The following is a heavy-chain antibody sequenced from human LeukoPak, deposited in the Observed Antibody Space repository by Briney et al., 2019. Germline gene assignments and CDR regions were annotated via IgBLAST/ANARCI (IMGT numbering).Heavy chain of an antibody. D-gene: IGHD3-10*01. V-gene: IGHV5-51*01. CDR3: ARRGYYGSGSVRGMDV. CDR2: IYPSDSDT. J-gene: IGHJ6*02. Sequence: GESLKISCKGSGYTFTKYWIGWVRQMPGKGLEWMAIIYPSDSDTRYSPSFQGQVTISADKSISTAYLQWSSLKASDTAMYYCARRGYYGSGSVRGMDVWGQGTTVTVSS. CDR1: GYTFTKYW.